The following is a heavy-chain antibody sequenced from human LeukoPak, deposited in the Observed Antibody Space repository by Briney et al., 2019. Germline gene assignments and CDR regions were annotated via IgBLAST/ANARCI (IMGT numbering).Heavy chain of an antibody. J-gene: IGHJ5*02. D-gene: IGHD4-11*01. V-gene: IGHV1-69*05. CDR1: GGTFSSYA. CDR2: IIPIFGTA. CDR3: ARETYSNYLNWFDP. Sequence: LVKVSCKASGGTFSSYAISWVRQAPGQGLEWMGGIIPIFGTANYAQKFQGRVTITTDESTSTAYMELSSLRSEDTAVYYCARETYSNYLNWFDPWGQGTLVTVSS.